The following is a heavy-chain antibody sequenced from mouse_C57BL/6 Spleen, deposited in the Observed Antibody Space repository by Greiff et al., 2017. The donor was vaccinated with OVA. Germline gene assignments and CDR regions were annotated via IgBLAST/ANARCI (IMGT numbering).Heavy chain of an antibody. Sequence: EVQVVESGGGLVQPGGSLSLSCAASGFTFTDYYMSWVRQPPGKALEWLGFIRNKANGYPTEYSASVKGRFTISRDNSQSILYLQMDALRAEDSATYDCARYPWRDAMDDWGQGTSVTVSS. J-gene: IGHJ4*01. CDR1: GFTFTDYY. CDR2: IRNKANGYPT. CDR3: ARYPWRDAMDD. V-gene: IGHV7-3*01.